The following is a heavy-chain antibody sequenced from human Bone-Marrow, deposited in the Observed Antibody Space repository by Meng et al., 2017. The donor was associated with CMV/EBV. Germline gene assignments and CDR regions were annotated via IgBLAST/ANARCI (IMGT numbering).Heavy chain of an antibody. J-gene: IGHJ4*02. CDR2: IRYDGSNK. V-gene: IGHV3-30*02. CDR3: AKDQWVGRYYFDY. Sequence: GESLKISCAASGFTFSSYGMHWVRQAPGKGLEWVAFIRYDGSNKYYADSVKGRFTISRENSKTTLNLQMNSLRAEDTAVYCCAKDQWVGRYYFDYWGQGTLVTVSS. D-gene: IGHD2-8*01. CDR1: GFTFSSYG.